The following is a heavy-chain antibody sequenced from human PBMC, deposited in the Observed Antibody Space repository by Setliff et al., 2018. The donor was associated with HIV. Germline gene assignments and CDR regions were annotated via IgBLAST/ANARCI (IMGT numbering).Heavy chain of an antibody. V-gene: IGHV4-38-2*01. CDR2: IYHSGSI. J-gene: IGHJ2*01. Sequence: SETLSLTCAVSGYSISSGYYWGWIRQPPGKRLEWIGSIYHSGSIYYNPSLKSRVTISVDTSKNQFSLKLSSVTAADTAVYYCARHDGTHGGGDCYLLGYFDLWGRGTLVTVSS. CDR1: GYSISSGYY. CDR3: ARHDGTHGGGDCYLLGYFDL. D-gene: IGHD2-21*02.